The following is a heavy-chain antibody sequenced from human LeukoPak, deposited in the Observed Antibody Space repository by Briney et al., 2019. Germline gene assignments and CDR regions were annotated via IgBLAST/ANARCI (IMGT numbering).Heavy chain of an antibody. J-gene: IGHJ4*02. V-gene: IGHV3-23*01. CDR3: AKGSLLGWYSSWYPPLDY. CDR2: ISGTADDT. Sequence: GSLRLSCAASGFTFNMYAMTWVRQAPGAGLEWVSVISGTADDTYYIDSVKGRFTISRDNSKNTLYLQMNSLRAEDTAVYFCAKGSLLGWYSSWYPPLDYWGQGTLVTVSS. D-gene: IGHD6-13*01. CDR1: GFTFNMYA.